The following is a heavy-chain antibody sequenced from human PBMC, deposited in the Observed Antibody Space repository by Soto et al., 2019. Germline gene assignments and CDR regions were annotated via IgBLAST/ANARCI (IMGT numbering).Heavy chain of an antibody. CDR1: GGSFSGYY. D-gene: IGHD3-22*01. V-gene: IGHV4-34*01. CDR3: ARGRITMIVGTSRLDY. Sequence: LSLTCAVYGGSFSGYYWSWIRQPPGKGLEWIGEINHSGSTNCNPSLKSRVTISVDTSKNQFSLKLSSVTAADTAVYYCARGRITMIVGTSRLDYWGQGTLVTVS. J-gene: IGHJ4*02. CDR2: INHSGST.